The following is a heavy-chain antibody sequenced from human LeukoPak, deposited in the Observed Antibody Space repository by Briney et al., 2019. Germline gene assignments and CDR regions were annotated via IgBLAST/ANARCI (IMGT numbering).Heavy chain of an antibody. J-gene: IGHJ4*02. CDR3: ARVGATMDFDY. D-gene: IGHD1-26*01. CDR2: IKQDGSEK. V-gene: IGHV3-7*03. CDR1: GFTFSSYW. Sequence: GFLRLSCAASGFTFSSYWMSWVRQAPGKGLEWVANIKQDGSEKYYVDSVKGRFTISRDNAKNSLYLQMNSLRAEDTAVYYCARVGATMDFDYWGQGTLVTVSS.